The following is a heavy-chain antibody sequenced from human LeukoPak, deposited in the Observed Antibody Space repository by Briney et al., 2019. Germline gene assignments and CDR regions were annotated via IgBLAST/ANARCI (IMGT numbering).Heavy chain of an antibody. V-gene: IGHV3-30*02. CDR3: ARDSWFGELSLDY. CDR2: IHSDGSSK. CDR1: GFTFSSYG. Sequence: GGSLRLSCVASGFTFSSYGMHWVRQAPGKGLEWVAFIHSDGSSKNCADSVKGRFTISRDNSKNTLYLQMNSLRAEDTAVYYCARDSWFGELSLDYWGQGTLVTVSS. D-gene: IGHD3-10*01. J-gene: IGHJ4*02.